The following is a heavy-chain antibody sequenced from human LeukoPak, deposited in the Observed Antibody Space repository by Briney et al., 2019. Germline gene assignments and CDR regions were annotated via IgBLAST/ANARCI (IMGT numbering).Heavy chain of an antibody. CDR1: GYTFTGYY. CDR2: IIPILGIA. Sequence: SVKVSCKASGYTFTGYYMHWVRQAPGQGLEWMGRIIPILGIANYAQKFQGRVTITADKSTSTAYMELSSLRSEDTAVYYCARGEGDGYNYAFDYWGQGTLVTVSS. CDR3: ARGEGDGYNYAFDY. V-gene: IGHV1-69*04. J-gene: IGHJ4*02. D-gene: IGHD5-24*01.